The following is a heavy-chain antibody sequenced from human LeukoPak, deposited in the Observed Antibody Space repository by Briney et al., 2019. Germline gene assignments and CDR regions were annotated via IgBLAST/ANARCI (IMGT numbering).Heavy chain of an antibody. CDR2: IYPSGDT. Sequence: SETRSLTCSVSGGSISSYFWSWIRQPAGKGLEWIGRIYPSGDTNFNPSLKSRITMPVDTSKNQFSLKLNSMTAADTAVYYCAGYGSGVYFPFNWGQGILVTISS. D-gene: IGHD3-10*01. J-gene: IGHJ4*02. CDR3: AGYGSGVYFPFN. V-gene: IGHV4-4*07. CDR1: GGSISSYF.